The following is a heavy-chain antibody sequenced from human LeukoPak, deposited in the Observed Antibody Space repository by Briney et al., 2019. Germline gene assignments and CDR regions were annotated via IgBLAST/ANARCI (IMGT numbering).Heavy chain of an antibody. CDR1: GFTFSSYA. J-gene: IGHJ4*02. CDR3: AKDPRVATIEIFDY. CDR2: MSGGGGVT. V-gene: IGHV3-23*01. Sequence: EGSLRLSCAASGFTFSSYAMSWVRQAPGKGLEWVSSMSGGGGVTYYADSVKGRFTISRDNSKNTLYLQMNSLRAEDTAVYYCAKDPRVATIEIFDYWGQGALVTVSS. D-gene: IGHD5-12*01.